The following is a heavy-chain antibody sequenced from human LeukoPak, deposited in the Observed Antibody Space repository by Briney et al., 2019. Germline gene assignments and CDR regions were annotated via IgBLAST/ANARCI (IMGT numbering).Heavy chain of an antibody. D-gene: IGHD2-21*01. Sequence: SVTLSCKASGGTFSSCAISWVRQAPGQGLEWMGGIIPIFGTANYAQKFQGRVTITADESTSTAYMELSSLRSEDTAVYCCASCAEKEIGWFDPWGQGTLVTVSS. J-gene: IGHJ5*02. CDR2: IIPIFGTA. CDR1: GGTFSSCA. V-gene: IGHV1-69*13. CDR3: ASCAEKEIGWFDP.